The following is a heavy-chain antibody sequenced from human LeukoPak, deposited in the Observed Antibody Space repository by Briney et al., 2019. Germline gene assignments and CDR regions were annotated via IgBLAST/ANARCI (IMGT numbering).Heavy chain of an antibody. V-gene: IGHV4-59*01. CDR2: IYYSGST. Sequence: SETLSLTCTVSGGSIRSYYWSWIRQPPGKGLEWIAYIYYSGSTNYNPSLKSRVTISVDTSKNQFSLKLSSVTAEDTAVYYCARDNSVEDTAWWFDPWGQGTLVTVSS. D-gene: IGHD4-23*01. CDR1: GGSIRSYY. CDR3: ARDNSVEDTAWWFDP. J-gene: IGHJ5*02.